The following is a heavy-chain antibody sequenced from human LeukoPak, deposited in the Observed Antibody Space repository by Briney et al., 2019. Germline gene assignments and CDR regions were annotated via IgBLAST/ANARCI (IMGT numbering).Heavy chain of an antibody. CDR1: GYTFTSYY. CDR3: ARVFAMYSSSYISWFDP. J-gene: IGHJ5*02. CDR2: INPSGGST. D-gene: IGHD6-13*01. V-gene: IGHV1-46*01. Sequence: ASVKVSCKASGYTFTSYYMHWVRQAPGQGLEWMGIINPSGGSTSYAQKFQGRVTMTRDMSTSTVYMELSSLRSEDTAVYYCARVFAMYSSSYISWFDPWGQGTLVTVSS.